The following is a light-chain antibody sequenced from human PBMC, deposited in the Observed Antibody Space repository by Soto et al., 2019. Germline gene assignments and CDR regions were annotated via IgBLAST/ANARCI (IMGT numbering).Light chain of an antibody. CDR1: QSISSW. CDR2: KAS. CDR3: QQYNSYWT. Sequence: DVQMPLSHSTLSASVGDRVTITCWASQSISSWLAWYQQKPGKAPKLLIYKASSLESGVPSRLSGSGSGTEFTLTSSSLQPDDFATCYCQQYNSYWTFGQGTKVAIK. J-gene: IGKJ1*01. V-gene: IGKV1-5*03.